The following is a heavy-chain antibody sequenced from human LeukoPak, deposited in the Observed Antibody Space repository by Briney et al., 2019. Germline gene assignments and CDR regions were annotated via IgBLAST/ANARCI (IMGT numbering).Heavy chain of an antibody. Sequence: GGSLRLSCAASGFTFSSYSMNWVRQAPGKGLEWVSSISSSSSFIYYADSVKGRFTISRDNAKNSLYLQMNSLRAEGTAVYYCARRSSGWKEFDYWGQGTLVTVSS. CDR3: ARRSSGWKEFDY. V-gene: IGHV3-21*01. D-gene: IGHD6-19*01. J-gene: IGHJ4*02. CDR2: ISSSSSFI. CDR1: GFTFSSYS.